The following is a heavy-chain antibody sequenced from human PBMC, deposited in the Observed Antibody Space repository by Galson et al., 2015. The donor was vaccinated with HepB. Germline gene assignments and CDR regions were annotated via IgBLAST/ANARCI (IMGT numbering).Heavy chain of an antibody. CDR1: GFPFSTYG. Sequence: SLRLSCAAASGFPFSTYGMHWVRQAPGKGLEWVAIVSYDGNNKYYADSVKGRFTISRDNSKNTLYLQMNRLRPEDTAVYYCAKDGHSSGWFEPAMGYFQYWGQGTLVTVSS. D-gene: IGHD6-19*01. CDR2: VSYDGNNK. CDR3: AKDGHSSGWFEPAMGYFQY. J-gene: IGHJ1*01. V-gene: IGHV3-30*18.